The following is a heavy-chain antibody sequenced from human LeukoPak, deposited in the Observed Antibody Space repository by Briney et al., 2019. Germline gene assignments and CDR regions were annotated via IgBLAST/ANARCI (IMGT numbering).Heavy chain of an antibody. V-gene: IGHV4-59*01. Sequence: SETLSLTXTVSGGSISSYYWSWIRQPPGKGLEWIGYIYYSGSTNYNPSLKSRVTISVDTSKNQFSLKLSSATAADTAVYYCARGPIGVFDIWGQGTMVTVSS. CDR1: GGSISSYY. D-gene: IGHD3-16*01. CDR2: IYYSGST. J-gene: IGHJ3*02. CDR3: ARGPIGVFDI.